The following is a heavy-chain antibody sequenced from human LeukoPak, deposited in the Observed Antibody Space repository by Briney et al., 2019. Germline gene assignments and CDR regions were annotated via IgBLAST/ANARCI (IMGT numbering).Heavy chain of an antibody. D-gene: IGHD5-24*01. V-gene: IGHV1-69*13. CDR1: GGTFSSYA. CDR3: ASKRWLHSRDFYYFDY. Sequence: ASVKVSCKASGGTFSSYAISWVRQAPGQGLEWMGGIIPIFGTANYAQKFQGRVTITADGSTSTAYMELSSLRSEDTAVYYCASKRWLHSRDFYYFDYWGQGTLVTVSS. CDR2: IIPIFGTA. J-gene: IGHJ4*02.